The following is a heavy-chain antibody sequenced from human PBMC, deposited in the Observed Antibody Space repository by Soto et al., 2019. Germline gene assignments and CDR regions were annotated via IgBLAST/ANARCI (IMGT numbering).Heavy chain of an antibody. CDR2: INPYNGNT. CDR3: ARVPAYSTRWSSDPWFDP. CDR1: GYTFTNYG. J-gene: IGHJ5*02. D-gene: IGHD6-13*01. Sequence: QVLLVQSGAAVKTPGASVKISCQASGYTFTNYGITWVRQTPGQCFEWMAWINPYNGNTNYAHNLQGTVTMTTDTSTSTVYMELRSLRSDDTAVYYCARVPAYSTRWSSDPWFDPWGQGTLVTVSS. V-gene: IGHV1-18*01.